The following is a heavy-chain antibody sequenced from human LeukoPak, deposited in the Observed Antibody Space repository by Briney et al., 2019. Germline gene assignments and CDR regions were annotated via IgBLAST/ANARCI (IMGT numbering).Heavy chain of an antibody. CDR3: ARSRYSSSWYYDY. V-gene: IGHV4-39*01. CDR2: IYYSGST. D-gene: IGHD6-13*01. Sequence: PSETLSLTCTVFGGSISSSSYYWGWIRQPPGKGLEWIGSIYYSGSTYYNPSLKSRVTISVDTSKNQFSLKLSSVTAADTAVYYCARSRYSSSWYYDYWGQGTLVTVSS. CDR1: GGSISSSSYY. J-gene: IGHJ4*02.